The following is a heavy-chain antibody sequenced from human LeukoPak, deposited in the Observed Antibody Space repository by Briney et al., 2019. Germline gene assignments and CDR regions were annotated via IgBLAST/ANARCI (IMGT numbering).Heavy chain of an antibody. CDR1: GGSISSYY. D-gene: IGHD6-19*01. CDR3: ARSYSPWLADY. J-gene: IGHJ4*02. V-gene: IGHV4-59*01. Sequence: SETLSLTCTVSGGSISSYYWSWIRQPPGKGLEWIGYIYYSGSTNYTPSLKSRVTISVDTSKNQFSLKLSSVTAADTAVYYCARSYSPWLADYWGQGTPVTVSS. CDR2: IYYSGST.